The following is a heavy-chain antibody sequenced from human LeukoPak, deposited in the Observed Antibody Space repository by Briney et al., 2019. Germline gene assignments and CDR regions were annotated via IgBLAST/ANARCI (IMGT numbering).Heavy chain of an antibody. CDR2: IVVGSGNT. Sequence: ASVKVSCKASGYTFKGYHIHWVRQARGQRLEWIGWIVVGSGNTNYAQKFQERVTITRDMSTSTAYMELSSLRSEDTAVYYCAATYYYGSGSYIAFDIWGQGTMVTVSS. J-gene: IGHJ3*02. CDR1: GYTFKGYH. CDR3: AATYYYGSGSYIAFDI. V-gene: IGHV1-58*02. D-gene: IGHD3-10*01.